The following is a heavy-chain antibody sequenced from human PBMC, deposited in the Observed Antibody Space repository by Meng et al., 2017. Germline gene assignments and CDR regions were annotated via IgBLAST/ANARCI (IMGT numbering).Heavy chain of an antibody. J-gene: IGHJ2*01. CDR2: INRSGST. V-gene: IGHV4-34*02. D-gene: IGHD6-19*01. Sequence: QVRLTQWGAGLFEPSGTLSLPCHGSGGSFSGYYWGWIRQPPGKGLEWIGEINRSGSTNYNPSLKSRVTISVDTSKNQFSLKLNSVTAADTAVYYCAREIAVAAHYYWYFDLWGRGTLVTVSS. CDR3: AREIAVAAHYYWYFDL. CDR1: GGSFSGYY.